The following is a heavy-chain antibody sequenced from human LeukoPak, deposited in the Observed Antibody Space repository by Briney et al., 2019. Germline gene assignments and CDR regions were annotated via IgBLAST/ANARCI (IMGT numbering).Heavy chain of an antibody. Sequence: SETLSLTCTVSGGSINSVDYYCSWIRQPAGKGLEWIGRMYNSVTTNYNPSINYNPSLKSRATISVDTSKNQFSLNLTSVTAADTGAYYCAKDGGYKRFEPWGQGTLVTVSS. V-gene: IGHV4-61*02. CDR2: MYNSVTTNYNPSI. CDR3: AKDGGYKRFEP. J-gene: IGHJ5*02. D-gene: IGHD5-18*01. CDR1: GGSINSVDYY.